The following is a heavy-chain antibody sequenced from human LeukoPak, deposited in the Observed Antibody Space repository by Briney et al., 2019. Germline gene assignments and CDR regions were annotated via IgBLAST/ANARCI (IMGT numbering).Heavy chain of an antibody. Sequence: SVKVSCKASGGTFSSYAISWVRQAPGQGLEWMGGIIPIFGTANYAQKFQGRVTITADKSTSTAYMELSSLRSEDTAVYYCARQRGGQYEDAFGIWGQGTVVTVSS. CDR3: ARQRGGQYEDAFGI. CDR2: IIPIFGTA. V-gene: IGHV1-69*06. CDR1: GGTFSSYA. D-gene: IGHD2-8*01. J-gene: IGHJ3*02.